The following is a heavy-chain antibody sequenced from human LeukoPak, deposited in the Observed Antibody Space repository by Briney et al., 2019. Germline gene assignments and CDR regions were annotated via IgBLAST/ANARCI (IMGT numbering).Heavy chain of an antibody. J-gene: IGHJ3*02. D-gene: IGHD3-22*01. CDR3: ARDRGYYYDSSGYYGDAFDI. CDR1: GFTFSDYN. Sequence: GGSLRLSCAASGFTFSDYNMNWIRQAPGKGLEWISCISRSGSTIYYADSVKGQFTISRDNAKNSLYLQMNSLRAEDTAVYYCARDRGYYYDSSGYYGDAFDIWGQGTLVTVSS. CDR2: ISRSGSTI. V-gene: IGHV3-11*01.